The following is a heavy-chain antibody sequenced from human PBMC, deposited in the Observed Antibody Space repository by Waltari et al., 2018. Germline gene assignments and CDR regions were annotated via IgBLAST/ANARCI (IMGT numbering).Heavy chain of an antibody. CDR2: INGDGSTS. Sequence: EEQLVESGGGLVQTGDSLRLSCAASVFTYSNHWMHWVRQAPGKGLVWVSRINGDGSTSNYADSVKGRFTISRDNTKKTLYLQMKRLRVEDTAVYYCARLAPKTYRSPVPGRDYYYGLDVWGQGTTVTVSS. D-gene: IGHD6-13*01. J-gene: IGHJ6*02. CDR3: ARLAPKTYRSPVPGRDYYYGLDV. CDR1: VFTYSNHW. V-gene: IGHV3-74*01.